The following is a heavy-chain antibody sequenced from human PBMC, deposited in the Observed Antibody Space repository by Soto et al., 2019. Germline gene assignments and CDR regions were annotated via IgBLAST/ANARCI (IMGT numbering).Heavy chain of an antibody. D-gene: IGHD6-13*01. CDR1: WFSLSTSGEG. CDR2: IYWDDDK. CDR3: AHRFLAAADFDY. J-gene: IGHJ4*02. V-gene: IGHV2-5*02. Sequence: XGPTLVNQTQTLTLTCGFSWFSLSTSGEGVCCIRQPPGKALEWLALIYWDDDKRYSPSLKSRLTITKDTSKNQVVLTMTNMDPVDTATYYCAHRFLAAADFDYWGQGTLVTVPS.